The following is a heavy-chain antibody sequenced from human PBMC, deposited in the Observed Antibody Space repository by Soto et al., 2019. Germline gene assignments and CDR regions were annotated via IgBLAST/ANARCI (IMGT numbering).Heavy chain of an antibody. CDR1: GFTVSSNY. D-gene: IGHD1-7*01. Sequence: LRLSCAASGFTVSSNYMSWVRQAPGKGLEWVSVIYSGGSTYYADSVKGRFTISRDNSKNTLYLQMNSLRAEDTAVYYCARGLVTGTTDFDYWGQGTLVTVSS. J-gene: IGHJ4*02. CDR2: IYSGGST. V-gene: IGHV3-53*01. CDR3: ARGLVTGTTDFDY.